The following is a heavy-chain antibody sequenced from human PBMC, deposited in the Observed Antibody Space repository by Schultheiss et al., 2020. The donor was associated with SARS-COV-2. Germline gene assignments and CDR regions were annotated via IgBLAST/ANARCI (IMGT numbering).Heavy chain of an antibody. Sequence: GGSLRLSCAASGFTFSSYSMNWVRQAPGKGLEWVSAISGSGGSTYYADSVKGRFTISRDNSKNTLYLQMNSLRAEDTALYHCARVGVVGAMVPWEKRELIDYWGQGTLVTVSS. V-gene: IGHV3-23*01. J-gene: IGHJ4*02. D-gene: IGHD1-26*01. CDR1: GFTFSSYS. CDR3: ARVGVVGAMVPWEKRELIDY. CDR2: ISGSGGST.